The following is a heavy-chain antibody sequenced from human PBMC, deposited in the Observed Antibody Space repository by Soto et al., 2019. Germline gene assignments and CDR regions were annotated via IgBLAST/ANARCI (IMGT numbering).Heavy chain of an antibody. CDR2: ISSDGSNE. CDR3: AKDPIAVAGNNYYRMDV. D-gene: IGHD6-19*01. CDR1: GFTFSSYG. J-gene: IGHJ6*02. V-gene: IGHV3-30*18. Sequence: SCVASGFTFSSYGMYWVRQAPGKGLEWVAVISSDGSNEYYADSVKGRFTISRDNSKNTLYLQMNSLRAEDTAVYYCAKDPIAVAGNNYYRMDVWGQGTTVTVSS.